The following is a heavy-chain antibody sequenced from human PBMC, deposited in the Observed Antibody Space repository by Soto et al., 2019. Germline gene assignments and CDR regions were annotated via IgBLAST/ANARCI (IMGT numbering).Heavy chain of an antibody. J-gene: IGHJ4*02. Sequence: QVQLQQWGAGLLKPSETLSLTCAVYGGSFRGYYWSWIRQPPGKGLEWIGEINHSGSTNYNPSRKSRVTISVDTSKNQFARKLRSVTAADTAVYYGARGRAARLDYWGQGTLVSV. CDR2: INHSGST. CDR3: ARGRAARLDY. CDR1: GGSFRGYY. V-gene: IGHV4-34*01. D-gene: IGHD6-6*01.